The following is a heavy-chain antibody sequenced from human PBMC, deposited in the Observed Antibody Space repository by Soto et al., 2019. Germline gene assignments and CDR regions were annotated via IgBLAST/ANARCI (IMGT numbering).Heavy chain of an antibody. V-gene: IGHV3-30-3*01. Sequence: GGSLRLSCAASGFTFSSYAMHWVRQAPGKGLEWVAVISYDGSNKYYADSVKGRFTISRDNSKNTLYLQMNSLRAEDTAVYYCARASRDGYPSDYYGMDVWGQGTTVTVSS. CDR3: ARASRDGYPSDYYGMDV. J-gene: IGHJ6*02. D-gene: IGHD5-12*01. CDR1: GFTFSSYA. CDR2: ISYDGSNK.